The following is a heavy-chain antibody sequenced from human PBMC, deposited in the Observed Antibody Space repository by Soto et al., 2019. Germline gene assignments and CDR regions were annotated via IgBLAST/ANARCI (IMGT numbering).Heavy chain of an antibody. Sequence: QVQLVQSGAEVKKPGASVKVSCKASGYTFTSYAMHWVRQAPGQRLEWMGWINAGNGNTKYSQKFQGRVTITRDTSASKAYMELSSLRSEDTAVYYCARNAPIVVVPAAMPTAFDPWGQGTLVTVSS. CDR3: ARNAPIVVVPAAMPTAFDP. CDR1: GYTFTSYA. CDR2: INAGNGNT. J-gene: IGHJ5*02. V-gene: IGHV1-3*01. D-gene: IGHD2-2*01.